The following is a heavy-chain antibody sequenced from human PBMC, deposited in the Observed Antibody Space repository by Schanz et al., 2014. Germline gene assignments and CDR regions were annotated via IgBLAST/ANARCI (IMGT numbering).Heavy chain of an antibody. D-gene: IGHD6-25*01. CDR3: VILPRDNSALGP. Sequence: QVQLVQSGAEVKKPGSSVKVSCKASGGTFSSYAISWVRQSPGQGLEWMGRIIPILGVANYAQNFQGRVTITADKSTTTAYMELSSLRSEDTAVYYCVILPRDNSALGPWGQGTLVTVSS. CDR2: IIPILGVA. V-gene: IGHV1-69*04. J-gene: IGHJ5*02. CDR1: GGTFSSYA.